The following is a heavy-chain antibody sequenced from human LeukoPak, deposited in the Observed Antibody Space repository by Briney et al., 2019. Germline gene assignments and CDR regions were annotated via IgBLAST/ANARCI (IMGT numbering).Heavy chain of an antibody. CDR3: ARDAGLYYDFWSGHPDY. CDR2: ISAYNGNT. Sequence: ASVKVSCKASGYTFTSYGISWVRQAPGQGLEWMGWISAYNGNTNYAQKLQGRVTMTTDTSTSTAYMELRSLRSDDTAVYYCARDAGLYYDFWSGHPDYWGQGTLVTVSS. CDR1: GYTFTSYG. D-gene: IGHD3-3*01. J-gene: IGHJ4*02. V-gene: IGHV1-18*01.